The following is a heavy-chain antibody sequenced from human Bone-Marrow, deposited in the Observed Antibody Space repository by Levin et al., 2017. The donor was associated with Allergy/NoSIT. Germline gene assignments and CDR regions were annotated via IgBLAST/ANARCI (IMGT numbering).Heavy chain of an antibody. Sequence: SCTVSGGSISSYYWSWIRQPPGKGLEWIGYIYYSGSTNYNPSLKSRVTISVDTSKNQFSLELSSVTAADTAVYYCARVSSGWYYFDYWGQGTLVTVSS. CDR1: GGSISSYY. J-gene: IGHJ4*02. CDR3: ARVSSGWYYFDY. V-gene: IGHV4-59*01. D-gene: IGHD6-19*01. CDR2: IYYSGST.